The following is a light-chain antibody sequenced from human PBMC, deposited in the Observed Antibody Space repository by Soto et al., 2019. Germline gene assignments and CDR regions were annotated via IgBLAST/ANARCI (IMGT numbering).Light chain of an antibody. J-gene: IGKJ3*01. CDR2: DVS. V-gene: IGKV3-11*01. Sequence: EIVLTQSPVTLSLSPGERATLSCRASQSVDGYLAWYQQKPGQAPRLLIYDVSNRATGIPARFSGSGSGTDFTLTISSLEPEDFAVYYCQQYGSSPPFTFGPGTKVDIK. CDR1: QSVDGY. CDR3: QQYGSSPPFT.